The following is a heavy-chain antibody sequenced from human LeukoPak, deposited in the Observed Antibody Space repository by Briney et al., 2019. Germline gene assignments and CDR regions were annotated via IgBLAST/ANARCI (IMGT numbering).Heavy chain of an antibody. CDR2: IYYSGST. CDR3: ARRLRGLGEYVDY. Sequence: SETLSLTCTVSGGSISSYYWSWIRQPPGPGLEWIGYIYYSGSTNYNPSLKSRVTISVDTSKNQFSLKLSSVTAAATAVYYCARRLRGLGEYVDYWGQGTLVTVSS. V-gene: IGHV4-59*08. CDR1: GGSISSYY. J-gene: IGHJ4*02. D-gene: IGHD3-16*01.